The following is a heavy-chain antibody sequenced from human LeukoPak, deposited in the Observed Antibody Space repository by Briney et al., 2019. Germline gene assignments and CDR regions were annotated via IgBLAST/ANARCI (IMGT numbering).Heavy chain of an antibody. V-gene: IGHV1-2*02. CDR2: INPNSGGT. J-gene: IGHJ4*02. CDR3: ARDLYWWNYSDDPIDADY. CDR1: GYTFTAYY. D-gene: IGHD2-15*01. Sequence: ASVKVSCKTSGYTFTAYYMHWVRQAPGQGLEWMGWINPNSGGTNYAQKFQGRVTMTRDTSISTAYMELSRLRSDDTAVYYCARDLYWWNYSDDPIDADYWGQGTLVTVSS.